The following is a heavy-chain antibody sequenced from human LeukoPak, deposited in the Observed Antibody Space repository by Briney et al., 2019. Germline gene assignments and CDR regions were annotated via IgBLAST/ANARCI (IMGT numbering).Heavy chain of an antibody. CDR1: GFTFSSYS. D-gene: IGHD5-12*01. Sequence: PGGSLRLSCAASGFTFSSYSMNWVRQAPGKGLEWVSSISSSSSYIYYADSVKGRFTISRDNSKNTLYLQMNSLRAEDTAVYYCARAPRGGYDPTNFDYWGQGTLVTVSS. CDR3: ARAPRGGYDPTNFDY. CDR2: ISSSSSYI. V-gene: IGHV3-21*01. J-gene: IGHJ4*02.